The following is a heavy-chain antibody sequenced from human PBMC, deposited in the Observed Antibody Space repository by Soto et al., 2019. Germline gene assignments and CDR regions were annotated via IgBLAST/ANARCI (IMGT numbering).Heavy chain of an antibody. J-gene: IGHJ4*02. Sequence: SETLSLTCSVSGGSMRSYYWSWIRQPPGKGLEWIGYIHDSGITDYNPSLKSRATISIDTFRNQISLNLHSVTAADTAVYYCAREYAFSSYYWGQGTLVTVSS. CDR2: IHDSGIT. CDR3: AREYAFSSYY. V-gene: IGHV4-59*01. D-gene: IGHD2-2*01. CDR1: GGSMRSYY.